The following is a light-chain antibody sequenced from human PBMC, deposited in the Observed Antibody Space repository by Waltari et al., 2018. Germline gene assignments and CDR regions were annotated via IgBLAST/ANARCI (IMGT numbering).Light chain of an antibody. CDR3: SSYTGGSTFYV. CDR1: SSDVGNYNY. Sequence: QSALTQPASVSGSPGQSITIPSPGTSSDVGNYNYVTWYQQHPGKVPKLIIYGVSNRPSGVSNRFSGSKSGNTASLTISGLQAEDEADYYCSSYTGGSTFYVFGTGTKVAVL. J-gene: IGLJ1*01. V-gene: IGLV2-14*01. CDR2: GVS.